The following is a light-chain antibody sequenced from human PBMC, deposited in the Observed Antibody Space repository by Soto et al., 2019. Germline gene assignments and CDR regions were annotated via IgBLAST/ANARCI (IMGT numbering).Light chain of an antibody. CDR3: QQYDSWPPFT. J-gene: IGKJ3*01. CDR2: DAS. CDR1: QSVSSN. V-gene: IGKV3-15*01. Sequence: EIVMTQSPATLSLSPGERATLSCRAGQSVSSNLAWYQQKPGQAPRLLIYDASTRATGSPVRFSGSGSGTEFTLTISSLRSEDFAVYYCQQYDSWPPFTFGPGTKVDIK.